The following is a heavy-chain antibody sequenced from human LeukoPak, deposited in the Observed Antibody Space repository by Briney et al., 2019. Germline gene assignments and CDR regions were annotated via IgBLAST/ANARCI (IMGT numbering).Heavy chain of an antibody. V-gene: IGHV3-11*01. Sequence: PGGSLRLSCAASGFTFSDYYMSWIRQAPGKGLEWVSYISSTGRTIYYADSVKGRFTISRDNAKNSLYLQMNSLKADDTAVYYCARGGLTAYYFDYWGQGTLVTVSS. J-gene: IGHJ4*02. CDR3: ARGGLTAYYFDY. D-gene: IGHD4/OR15-4a*01. CDR1: GFTFSDYY. CDR2: ISSTGRTI.